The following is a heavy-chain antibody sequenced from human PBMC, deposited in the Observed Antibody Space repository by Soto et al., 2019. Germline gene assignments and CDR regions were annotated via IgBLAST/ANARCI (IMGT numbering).Heavy chain of an antibody. CDR2: TYYRLKWSN. CDR1: GDRVSSNSAA. D-gene: IGHD3-9*01. V-gene: IGHV6-1*01. Sequence: SQTLSLTCAISGDRVSSNSAAWNWIRQSPSRGLEWLGRTYYRLKWSNNYAASVKSRITINPDTSKNQFSLQLNSVTPEDTAVYYCARSDDTVLNYWGQGTLVTVSA. CDR3: ARSDDTVLNY. J-gene: IGHJ4*02.